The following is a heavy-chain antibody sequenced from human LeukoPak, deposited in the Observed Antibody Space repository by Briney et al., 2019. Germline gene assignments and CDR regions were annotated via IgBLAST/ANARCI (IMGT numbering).Heavy chain of an antibody. V-gene: IGHV3-23*01. Sequence: GGSLRLSCAASGFTFSSYAMSWVRQAPGKGLEWVSAISGSGGSTYYADSVKGRFTISRDNSKNTLYLQMNSLRAEDTAVDYCAQDRGDYDIFSGYPFDPWGQGALVTVSS. CDR2: ISGSGGST. D-gene: IGHD3-9*01. CDR3: AQDRGDYDIFSGYPFDP. J-gene: IGHJ5*02. CDR1: GFTFSSYA.